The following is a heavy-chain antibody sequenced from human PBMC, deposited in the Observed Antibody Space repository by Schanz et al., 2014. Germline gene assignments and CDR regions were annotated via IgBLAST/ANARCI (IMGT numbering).Heavy chain of an antibody. V-gene: IGHV3-23*01. CDR1: GFTFRSYA. D-gene: IGHD2-2*01. Sequence: EVQLLESGGGLIQPGGSLRLSCAASGFTFRSYAMSWVRQAPGKGLEWVSVISGSGDHTHYADSVKGRFTISRDTSGNTLYLQMNSLTGEDTAVYYCVKEGTVVSGYPRDHWGQGTLVTVSS. J-gene: IGHJ4*02. CDR2: ISGSGDHT. CDR3: VKEGTVVSGYPRDH.